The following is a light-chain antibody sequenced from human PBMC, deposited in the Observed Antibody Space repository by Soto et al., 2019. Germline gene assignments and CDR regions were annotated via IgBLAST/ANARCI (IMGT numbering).Light chain of an antibody. Sequence: IVMTQYPATRSLSPGERVTLSCRAGQGVTTNFAWYQQKSGQSPRLLIYDASNRATGIPARFTGSVSETDFTLTISSLEEEDCAVYYCQQRKNWQVTFGQGTRLEIK. CDR2: DAS. J-gene: IGKJ5*01. CDR1: QGVTTN. CDR3: QQRKNWQVT. V-gene: IGKV3D-11*03.